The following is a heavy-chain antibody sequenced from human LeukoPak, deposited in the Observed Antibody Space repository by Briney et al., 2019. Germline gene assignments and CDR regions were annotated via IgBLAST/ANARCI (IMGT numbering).Heavy chain of an antibody. D-gene: IGHD3-22*01. CDR3: VVSVQAPAIPAFDC. Sequence: ASVKVSCKHTFTGHTIHWVRQATGQRLEFVAWINPTSGDIKYAQKFQGRVTMTRDTSINTVYMELSSLTSDDAALYYCVVSVQAPAIPAFDCWGQGTPVTVSP. J-gene: IGHJ4*02. CDR1: TFTGHT. CDR2: INPTSGDI. V-gene: IGHV1-2*02.